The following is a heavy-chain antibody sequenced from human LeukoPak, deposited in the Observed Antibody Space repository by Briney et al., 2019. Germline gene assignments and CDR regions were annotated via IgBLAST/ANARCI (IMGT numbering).Heavy chain of an antibody. V-gene: IGHV4-34*01. CDR2: INHSGST. CDR3: ATWIFGESSGYFDY. CDR1: GGSFSGYY. D-gene: IGHD3-10*01. Sequence: SETLSLTCAVYGGSFSGYYWSWIRQPPGKGLEWIGEINHSGSTNYNPSLKSRVTISVDTSKNQFSLKLSSVTAADTAVYYRATWIFGESSGYFDYWGQGTLVTVSS. J-gene: IGHJ4*02.